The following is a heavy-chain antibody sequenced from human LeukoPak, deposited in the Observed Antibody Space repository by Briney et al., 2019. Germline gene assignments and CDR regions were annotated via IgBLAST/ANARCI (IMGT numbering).Heavy chain of an antibody. Sequence: SETLSLTCTVSGGSISSYYWSWIRQPPGKGLEWIGYIYYSGSTNYNPSLKSRVTISVDRSKNQFSLKLSSVTAADTAVYYCARAPLEIQFKSLWGQPRRGPNDAFDIWGQGTMVTVSS. CDR3: ARAPLEIQFKSLWGQPRRGPNDAFDI. V-gene: IGHV4-59*01. CDR1: GGSISSYY. D-gene: IGHD4/OR15-4a*01. CDR2: IYYSGST. J-gene: IGHJ3*02.